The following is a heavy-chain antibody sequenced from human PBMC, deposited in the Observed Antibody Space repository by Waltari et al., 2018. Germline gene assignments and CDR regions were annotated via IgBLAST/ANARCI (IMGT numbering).Heavy chain of an antibody. CDR1: GSTLSSDG. V-gene: IGHV3-33*01. Sequence: QVHLVEAGGGVVQPGRSLRLPCAASGSTLSSDGIHRVLQAPGKGLEWVAVIWYDGTNTYYGDSVKGRFTISRDNSKNTVCLQMNSLRVEDTAVYYCARGVVVAPPDYWGQGTLVTVSS. CDR3: ARGVVVAPPDY. J-gene: IGHJ4*02. CDR2: IWYDGTNT. D-gene: IGHD2-15*01.